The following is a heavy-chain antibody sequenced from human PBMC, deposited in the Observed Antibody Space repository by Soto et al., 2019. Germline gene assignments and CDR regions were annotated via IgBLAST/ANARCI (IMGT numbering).Heavy chain of an antibody. Sequence: ASVKVSCKASGYTFTRYYIHWVRQAPGQRLVWLGIINPSGGSTRYAQKFQGRVTMTRDTSTSTVYMELSSLTSEDTAVYYCARDKSSSSWVQRVFDIWGQGTMVTVSS. V-gene: IGHV1-46*03. CDR1: GYTFTRYY. D-gene: IGHD6-13*01. J-gene: IGHJ3*02. CDR3: ARDKSSSSWVQRVFDI. CDR2: INPSGGST.